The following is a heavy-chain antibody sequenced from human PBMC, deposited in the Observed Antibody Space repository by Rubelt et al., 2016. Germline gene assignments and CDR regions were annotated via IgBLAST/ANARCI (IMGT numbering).Heavy chain of an antibody. CDR3: ARHRDCSSTSCYGAPVYGMDV. V-gene: IGHV5-51*01. Sequence: QMPGKGLEWMGIIYPGDSDTRYSPSFQGQVTISADKSISTAYLQWSSLKASDTAMYYCARHRDCSSTSCYGAPVYGMDVWGQGTTVTVSS. CDR2: IYPGDSDT. J-gene: IGHJ6*02. D-gene: IGHD2-2*01.